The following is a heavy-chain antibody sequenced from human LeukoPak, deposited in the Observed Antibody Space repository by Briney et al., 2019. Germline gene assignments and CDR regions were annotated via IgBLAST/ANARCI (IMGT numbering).Heavy chain of an antibody. CDR2: IYHSGST. J-gene: IGHJ6*03. V-gene: IGHV4-4*02. CDR3: ARESSWSYYYYMDV. CDR1: GGSISSSNW. D-gene: IGHD6-13*01. Sequence: PSGTLSLTCAVSGGSISSSNWCSWVRQPPGRGLEWIGEIYHSGSTNYNQSLKSRVTISVDKSKNQFSLKLSSVTAADTAVYYCARESSWSYYYYMDVWGKGTAVTVSS.